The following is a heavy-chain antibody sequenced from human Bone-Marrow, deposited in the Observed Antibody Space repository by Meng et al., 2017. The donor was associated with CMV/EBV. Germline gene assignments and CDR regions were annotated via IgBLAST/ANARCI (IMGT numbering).Heavy chain of an antibody. CDR1: SYD. D-gene: IGHD3-22*01. V-gene: IGHV1-8*01. CDR3: ARGRYYYDSSGYYYLEYFQH. J-gene: IGHJ1*01. CDR2: MNPNSGNT. Sequence: SYDINWVRQATGQGLEWMGWMNPNSGNTGYAQKFQGRVTMTRNTSISTAYMELSSLRSEDTAVYYCARGRYYYDSSGYYYLEYFQHWGQGTLVTVSS.